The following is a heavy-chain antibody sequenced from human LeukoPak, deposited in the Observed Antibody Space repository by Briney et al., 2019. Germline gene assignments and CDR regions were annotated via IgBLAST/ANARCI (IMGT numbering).Heavy chain of an antibody. D-gene: IGHD6-19*01. J-gene: IGHJ2*01. V-gene: IGHV1-2*02. CDR3: AGGARIAVAAGWYLDL. Sequence: ASVTASCKASGYTFTGYYMQWVRQAPGQGLEWMGWINPNSGGTNYAQKFQGRVTMTRDTSISTAYMELSRLRSDDTAGYYCAGGARIAVAAGWYLDLWGRGNLVTGSS. CDR1: GYTFTGYY. CDR2: INPNSGGT.